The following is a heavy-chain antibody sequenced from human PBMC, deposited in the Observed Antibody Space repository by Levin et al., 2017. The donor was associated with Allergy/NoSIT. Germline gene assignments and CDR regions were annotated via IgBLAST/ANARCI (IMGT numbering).Heavy chain of an antibody. CDR2: INLNSGGT. D-gene: IGHD2-15*01. V-gene: IGHV1-2*02. CDR1: GYTFTAYY. J-gene: IGHJ5*02. CDR3: ARSAGYCGGGSRYSWWLDP. Sequence: GESLKISCKASGYTFTAYYIHWVRQAPGQGPEWMGWINLNSGGTRYAQKFQGRVTMTRETSISTAYMELSSLTSDDTAVYYCARSAGYCGGGSRYSWWLDPWGQGTLVTVSS.